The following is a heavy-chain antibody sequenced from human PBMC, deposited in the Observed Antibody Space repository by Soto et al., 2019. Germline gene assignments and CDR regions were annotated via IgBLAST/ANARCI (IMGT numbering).Heavy chain of an antibody. Sequence: GASVKVSCKASGYTFTSYYMHWVRQAPGQGLEWMGIINPSGGSTSYAQKFQGRVTMTRDTSTSTVYMELSSLRSEDTAVYYCARDSGPPYGSGSYYFHYYGMDVWGQGTTVTGSS. CDR3: ARDSGPPYGSGSYYFHYYGMDV. V-gene: IGHV1-46*03. CDR1: GYTFTSYY. CDR2: INPSGGST. D-gene: IGHD3-10*01. J-gene: IGHJ6*02.